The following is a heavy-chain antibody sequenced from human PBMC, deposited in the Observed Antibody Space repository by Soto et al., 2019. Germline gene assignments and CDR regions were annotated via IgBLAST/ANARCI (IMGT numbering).Heavy chain of an antibody. V-gene: IGHV1-8*02. CDR2: MNPNSGNT. J-gene: IGHJ6*02. D-gene: IGHD3-3*01. CDR3: ARANDFWSPRYYYGMDV. Sequence: GASVKVSCKASGGAFVSYAISWVRQATGQGLEWMGWMNPNSGNTGYAQKFQGRVTMTRNTSISTAYMELSSLRSEDTAVYYCARANDFWSPRYYYGMDVGGQGTTVTVSS. CDR1: GGAFVSYA.